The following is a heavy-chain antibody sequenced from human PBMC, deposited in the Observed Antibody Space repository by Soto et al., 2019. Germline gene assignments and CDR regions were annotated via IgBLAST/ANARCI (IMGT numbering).Heavy chain of an antibody. Sequence: PSETLSLTCTVSGASISRYYWSWIRQPPGKGLEWIGYIYYSGSTNYNPSLKSRATISVDTSKNQFSLNLSSVTAADTALYYCARDRRYCSGGSCSADDAFDIWGQGTMVT. CDR1: GASISRYY. D-gene: IGHD2-15*01. CDR2: IYYSGST. V-gene: IGHV4-59*01. J-gene: IGHJ3*02. CDR3: ARDRRYCSGGSCSADDAFDI.